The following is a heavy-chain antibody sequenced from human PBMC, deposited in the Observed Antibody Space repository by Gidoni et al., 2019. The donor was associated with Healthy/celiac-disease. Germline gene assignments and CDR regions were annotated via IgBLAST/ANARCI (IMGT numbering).Heavy chain of an antibody. D-gene: IGHD6-13*01. J-gene: IGHJ4*02. CDR1: GGSISSSSYY. Sequence: QLQLQESGPGLVNPSETLSLTCTVPGGSISSSSYYWCWIRQPPGKGLEWSGSIYYSGSTYYNPTINSRVTIAVDTSKNQFSLKLSSVTAADTAVYYCARDGRIAAAVDYWGQGTLVTVSS. CDR3: ARDGRIAAAVDY. CDR2: IYYSGST. V-gene: IGHV4-39*07.